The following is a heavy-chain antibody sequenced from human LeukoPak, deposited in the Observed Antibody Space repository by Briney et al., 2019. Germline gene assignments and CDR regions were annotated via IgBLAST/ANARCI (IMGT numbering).Heavy chain of an antibody. CDR2: IYYSGST. V-gene: IGHV4-39*07. J-gene: IGHJ4*02. CDR1: GGSISSSGYY. D-gene: IGHD5-18*01. CDR3: ARSRGLAMGY. Sequence: SETLSLTCTVSGGSISSSGYYWGWIRQPPGKGLEWIGSIYYSGSTYYNPSLKSRVTISVDTSKNQFSLKLSSVTAADTAVYYCARSRGLAMGYWGQGTLVTVSS.